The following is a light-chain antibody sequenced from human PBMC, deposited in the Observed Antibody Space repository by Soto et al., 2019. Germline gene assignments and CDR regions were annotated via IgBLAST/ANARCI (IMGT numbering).Light chain of an antibody. J-gene: IGKJ1*01. CDR2: KAS. V-gene: IGKV1-5*03. CDR1: QGINNY. Sequence: DIRMTQSPSSLSSSVGYIFTITGRSSQGINNYLAWYQQKPGKAPKLLIYKASTLQSGVSSRFSGSGSGTEFTLSISSLQPDDFATYYCQQYNTYSTWTFGQGTKVDIK. CDR3: QQYNTYSTWT.